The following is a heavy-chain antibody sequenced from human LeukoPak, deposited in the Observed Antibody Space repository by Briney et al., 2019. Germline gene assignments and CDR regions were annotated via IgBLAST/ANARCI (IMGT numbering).Heavy chain of an antibody. Sequence: GGSLRLSCVASGFTFGSYWMHWVRQAPGKGLVWVSGINSEGSGTSYADSVKGRFTISRDNAKNTLYLQMNSLRAEDTAVYYCARGGSRSYYVSDWGQGILVTVSS. J-gene: IGHJ4*02. V-gene: IGHV3-74*01. CDR3: ARGGSRSYYVSD. CDR1: GFTFGSYW. D-gene: IGHD1-26*01. CDR2: INSEGSGT.